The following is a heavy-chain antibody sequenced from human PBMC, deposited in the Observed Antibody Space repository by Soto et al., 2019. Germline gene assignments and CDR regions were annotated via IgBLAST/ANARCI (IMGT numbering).Heavy chain of an antibody. CDR2: INHGGST. Sequence: QVQLRQWGAGLLKPWETLSLRCAVYGESLSDYSWSWIRQSPEKGLEWFGEINHGGSTKSNPSLKSRLTRAVYTSKNQVSLILTSGTAADTAVYRCARGGGKSGYFFDYWGRGTPVTVSP. V-gene: IGHV4-34*02. J-gene: IGHJ4*02. CDR1: GESLSDYS. D-gene: IGHD5-12*01. CDR3: ARGGGKSGYFFDY.